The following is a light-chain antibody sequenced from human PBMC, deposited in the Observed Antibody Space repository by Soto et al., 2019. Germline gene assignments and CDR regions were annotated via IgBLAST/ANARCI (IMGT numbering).Light chain of an antibody. CDR1: SSDVGGYNY. Sequence: QSALTQPASVSGSPGQSITISCTGTSSDVGGYNYVSWYQKHPGKAPKLMIYDVSNRPSGVSNRFSGSKSGNTASLTISGLQAEDDADYYCSSYTSSSTLGVFGGGTKLTVL. CDR2: DVS. V-gene: IGLV2-14*01. J-gene: IGLJ2*01. CDR3: SSYTSSSTLGV.